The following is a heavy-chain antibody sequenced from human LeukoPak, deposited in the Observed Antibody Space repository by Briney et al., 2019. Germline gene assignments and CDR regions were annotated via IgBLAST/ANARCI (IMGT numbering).Heavy chain of an antibody. D-gene: IGHD4-23*01. J-gene: IGHJ6*02. CDR2: ISAYNGNT. V-gene: IGHV1-18*01. CDR3: ARDSEFSGNSLYYYYGMDV. Sequence: GAAVKVSCKASGYTFTSYGISWVRQAPGQGLEWMGWISAYNGNTNYAQKLQGRVTMTTDTSTSTAYMELRSLRSDDTAVYYCARDSEFSGNSLYYYYGMDVWGQGTTVTVSS. CDR1: GYTFTSYG.